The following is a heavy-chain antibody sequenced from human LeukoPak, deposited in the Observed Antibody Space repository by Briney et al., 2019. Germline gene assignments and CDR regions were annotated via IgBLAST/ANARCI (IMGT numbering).Heavy chain of an antibody. CDR3: ARGRRDLCSSTSCYTYWFDP. J-gene: IGHJ5*02. V-gene: IGHV4-61*02. D-gene: IGHD2-2*02. CDR2: IYTSGST. Sequence: PSGTLSLTCIVSGGSISSGSYYWSWLRQPAGKGLEWIGRIYTSGSTNYNPSLKSRVTRSVDTSKNQFSLKLSSVTAADTAVYYCARGRRDLCSSTSCYTYWFDPWGQGTLVTVSS. CDR1: GGSISSGSYY.